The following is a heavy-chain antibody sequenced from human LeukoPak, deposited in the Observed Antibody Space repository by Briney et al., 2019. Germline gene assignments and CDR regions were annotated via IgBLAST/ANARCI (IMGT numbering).Heavy chain of an antibody. CDR3: ARGRHYYGSGRYRGYFQH. J-gene: IGHJ1*01. D-gene: IGHD3-10*01. CDR1: GGSFSGYY. CDR2: INHSGST. V-gene: IGHV4-34*01. Sequence: SETLSLTCAVYGGSFSGYYWSWIRQPPGKGLEWIGEINHSGSTNYNPSLKSRVTISVDTSKNQFSLKLSSVTAADTAVYYCARGRHYYGSGRYRGYFQHWGQGTLVTVSS.